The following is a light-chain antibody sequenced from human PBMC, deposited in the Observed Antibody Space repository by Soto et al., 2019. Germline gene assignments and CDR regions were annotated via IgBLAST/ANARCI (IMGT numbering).Light chain of an antibody. J-gene: IGLJ2*01. CDR1: TSNIGAGFD. V-gene: IGLV1-40*01. CDR3: QSYDTGVSGSV. Sequence: QSLLTQPPSVSGAPGQRLTISCSGSTSNIGAGFDVHWYQQFPGAAPTLLIYSDTSRPSGVPSRFSASKSGTSASLTITGLRTEDEADYYCQSYDTGVSGSVFGGGTKLTVL. CDR2: SDT.